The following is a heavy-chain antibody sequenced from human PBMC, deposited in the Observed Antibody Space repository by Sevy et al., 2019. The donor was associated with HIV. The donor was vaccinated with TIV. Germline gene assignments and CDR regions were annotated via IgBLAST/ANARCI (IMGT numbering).Heavy chain of an antibody. V-gene: IGHV3-53*01. CDR1: GFTVSSNY. CDR2: IYSGGST. CDR3: ARGSRPWYYDSSGYYYEYWYFDL. J-gene: IGHJ2*01. D-gene: IGHD3-22*01. Sequence: GGSLRLSCAASGFTVSSNYMSWVRQAPGKGLEWVSVIYSGGSTYYADSVKGRFTISRDNSKNTLYLQMNSLRAEDTAVYYCARGSRPWYYDSSGYYYEYWYFDLWGRGTLVTVSS.